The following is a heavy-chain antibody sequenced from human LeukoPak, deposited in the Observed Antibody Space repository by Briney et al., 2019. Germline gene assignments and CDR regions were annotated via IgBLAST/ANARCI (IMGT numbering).Heavy chain of an antibody. CDR1: GFTFSSYS. D-gene: IGHD3-10*01. CDR2: ISGSGGST. CDR3: AKYVPMVRGVPDY. V-gene: IGHV3-23*01. Sequence: GGSLRLSCAASGFTFSSYSMNWVRQAPGKGLEWVSAISGSGGSTYYADSVKGRFTISRDNSKNTLYLQMNSLRAEDTAVYYCAKYVPMVRGVPDYWGQGTLVTVSS. J-gene: IGHJ4*02.